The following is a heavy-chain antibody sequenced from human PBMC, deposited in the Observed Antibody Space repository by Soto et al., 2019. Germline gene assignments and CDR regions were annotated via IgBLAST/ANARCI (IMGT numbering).Heavy chain of an antibody. Sequence: EVQQLESGGGLAQPGGSLRLSCAASGFTFSSYAMSWVRQAPGKGLEWVSAISGSGGSTYYADSVRGRFTISRDNSKNTLYLQMNSLRAEDTAVYYCAKSWGQVRGVRKNYYYYMDVWGKGTTVTVSS. D-gene: IGHD3-10*01. CDR1: GFTFSSYA. CDR3: AKSWGQVRGVRKNYYYYMDV. J-gene: IGHJ6*03. CDR2: ISGSGGST. V-gene: IGHV3-23*01.